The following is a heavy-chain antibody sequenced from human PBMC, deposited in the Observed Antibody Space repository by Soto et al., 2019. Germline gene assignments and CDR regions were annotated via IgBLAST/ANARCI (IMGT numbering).Heavy chain of an antibody. Sequence: ETLSLTCTVSGGSISSYYWSWIRQPAGKGLEWIGRIYTSGSTNYNPSLKSRVTMSVDTSKNQFSLKLSSVTAADTAVYYCARNGAIIAAADYGMDVWGQGTTVTVSS. CDR1: GGSISSYY. D-gene: IGHD6-13*01. CDR2: IYTSGST. V-gene: IGHV4-4*07. CDR3: ARNGAIIAAADYGMDV. J-gene: IGHJ6*02.